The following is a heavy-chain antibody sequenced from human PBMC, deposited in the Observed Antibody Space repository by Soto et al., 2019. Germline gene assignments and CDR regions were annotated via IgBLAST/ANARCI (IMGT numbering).Heavy chain of an antibody. CDR2: IYYSGST. Sequence: QVQLQESDPGLVKPSQTLSLTCTVSGGSISSGDYYWSWIRQPPGKGLEWIGYIYYSGSTYYNPSLKSRVTISVDTSKNQFSLKLSSVTAADTAVYYCARDRGYSYGTGYFQHWGQGTLVTVSS. J-gene: IGHJ1*01. V-gene: IGHV4-30-4*01. CDR1: GGSISSGDYY. CDR3: ARDRGYSYGTGYFQH. D-gene: IGHD5-18*01.